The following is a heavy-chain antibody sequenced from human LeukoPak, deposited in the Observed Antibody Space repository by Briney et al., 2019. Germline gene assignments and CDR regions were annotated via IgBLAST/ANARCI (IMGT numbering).Heavy chain of an antibody. CDR3: AKDRRGIAAAGSYWYFDL. D-gene: IGHD6-13*01. CDR2: ISGSGGST. J-gene: IGHJ2*01. Sequence: GGSLRLSCAASGFTFSSYAMSWVRQAPGKGLEWVSAISGSGGSTYYADSVKGRFTISRDNSKNTLYLQMNSLRAEDTAVYYCAKDRRGIAAAGSYWYFDLWGRGTLVTVSS. CDR1: GFTFSSYA. V-gene: IGHV3-23*01.